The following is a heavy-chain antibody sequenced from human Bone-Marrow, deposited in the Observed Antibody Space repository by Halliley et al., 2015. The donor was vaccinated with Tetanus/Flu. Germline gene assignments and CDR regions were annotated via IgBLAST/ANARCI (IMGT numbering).Heavy chain of an antibody. CDR1: GFTFSDHH. CDR3: TRFQSFYYDTSGFYYDL. CDR2: TKNKGNSYTT. Sequence: SLRLSCGVSGFTFSDHHMDWVRQAPGKGLEWVGRTKNKGNSYTTEYAASVKGRFTISRDDSKKSLYLHMSSLLTEDTAVYYCTRFQSFYYDTSGFYYDLWGQGTLVTVSS. V-gene: IGHV3-72*01. J-gene: IGHJ5*02. D-gene: IGHD3-22*01.